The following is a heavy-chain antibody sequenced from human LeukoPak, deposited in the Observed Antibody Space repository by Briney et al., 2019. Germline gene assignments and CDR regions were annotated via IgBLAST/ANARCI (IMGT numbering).Heavy chain of an antibody. V-gene: IGHV3-33*01. CDR2: IWHDGSIQ. J-gene: IGHJ6*02. Sequence: GGSLRLSCAASGFTFSRHGMHWVRQAPGKGLEWVAVIWHDGSIQYYGDSVKGRFTISRDNSKNTLYLQMNSLRAEDTAVYYCARGGYSYGIDYYYYGMDVWGQGTTVTVSS. CDR1: GFTFSRHG. D-gene: IGHD5-18*01. CDR3: ARGGYSYGIDYYYYGMDV.